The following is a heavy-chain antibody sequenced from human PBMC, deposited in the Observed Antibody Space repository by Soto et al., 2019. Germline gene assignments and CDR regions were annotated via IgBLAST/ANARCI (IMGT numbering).Heavy chain of an antibody. CDR1: GFTVSSNY. CDR3: VGYCSGGSCFNYYYGMDV. V-gene: IGHV3-53*01. CDR2: IYSGGST. D-gene: IGHD2-15*01. J-gene: IGHJ6*02. Sequence: GSLRLSCAASGFTVSSNYMSWVRQAPGKGLEWVSVIYSGGSTYYADSVKGRFTISRDNSKNTLYLQMNSLRDEDTAVYYCVGYCSGGSCFNYYYGMDVWGQGTTVTVSS.